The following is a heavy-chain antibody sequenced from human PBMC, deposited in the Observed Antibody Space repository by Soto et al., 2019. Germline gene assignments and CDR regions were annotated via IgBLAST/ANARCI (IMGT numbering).Heavy chain of an antibody. CDR2: ISGSGGST. D-gene: IGHD3-10*01. CDR3: AKDPSVLLWFGEFAPLVYGWFDP. Sequence: GGSLRLSCAASGFTFSSYAMSWVRQAPGKGLEWVSAISGSGGSTYYADSVKGRFTISRDNSKNTLYLQMNSLRAEDTAVYYCAKDPSVLLWFGEFAPLVYGWFDPWGQGTLVTVSS. J-gene: IGHJ5*02. CDR1: GFTFSSYA. V-gene: IGHV3-23*01.